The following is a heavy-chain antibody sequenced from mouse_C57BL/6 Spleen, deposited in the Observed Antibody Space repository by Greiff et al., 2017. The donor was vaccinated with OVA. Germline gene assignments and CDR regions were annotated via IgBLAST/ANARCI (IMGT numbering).Heavy chain of an antibody. V-gene: IGHV1-42*01. CDR1: GYSFTGYY. J-gene: IGHJ4*01. CDR2: INPSTGGT. D-gene: IGHD1-1*01. Sequence: VQLQQSGPELVKPGASVKISCKASGYSFTGYYMNWVKQSPEKSLEWIGEINPSTGGTTYNQKFKAKATLTVDKSSSTAYMQLKSLTSEDSAVYYCARRADYYGAMDYWGQGTSVTVSS. CDR3: ARRADYYGAMDY.